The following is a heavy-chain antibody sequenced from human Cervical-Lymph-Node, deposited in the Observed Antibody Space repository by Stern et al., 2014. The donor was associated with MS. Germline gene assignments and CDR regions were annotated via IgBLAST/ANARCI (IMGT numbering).Heavy chain of an antibody. Sequence: VQLVQSGGGLVKPGGSLRLSCAGPGFTFSIYSMNWVRRAPGKGLELVSSISSRSTYIYYADSVKGRFTISRDNAKNSLYLQINSLRAEDTAVYYCVRQGLAASNLNYYYSGLDVWGQGTTVTVSS. V-gene: IGHV3-21*01. CDR3: VRQGLAASNLNYYYSGLDV. CDR2: ISSRSTYI. J-gene: IGHJ6*02. CDR1: GFTFSIYS. D-gene: IGHD6-13*01.